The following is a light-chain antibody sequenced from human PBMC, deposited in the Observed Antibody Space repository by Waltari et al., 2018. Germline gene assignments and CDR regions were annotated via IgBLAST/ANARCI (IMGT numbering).Light chain of an antibody. CDR2: LGS. Sequence: DIVMTQSPLSLPVTPGEPASISCRSSQSLLHSNGYNYLDWYLQKPGQSPQLLIYLGSNRASGVPDRFSGSGSGTDFTLTISSLEPEDFAVYYCHQYDNWPHTFGQGTKLEIK. CDR3: HQYDNWPHT. J-gene: IGKJ2*01. CDR1: QSLLHSNGYNY. V-gene: IGKV2-28*01.